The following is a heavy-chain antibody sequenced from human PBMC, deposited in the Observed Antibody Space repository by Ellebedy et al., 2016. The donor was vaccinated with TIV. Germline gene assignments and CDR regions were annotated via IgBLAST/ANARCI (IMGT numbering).Heavy chain of an antibody. Sequence: SETLSLTCAVSAGSISSSNWWTWVRQPPGKGLEWIGEVLHSGSTTYNPSLESRVTISVDKSKNQISLKLISVTAADTAVYFCARNGYYSLDAWGQGTLVTVSS. CDR2: VLHSGST. CDR3: ARNGYYSLDA. J-gene: IGHJ5*02. D-gene: IGHD4-17*01. V-gene: IGHV4-4*02. CDR1: AGSISSSNW.